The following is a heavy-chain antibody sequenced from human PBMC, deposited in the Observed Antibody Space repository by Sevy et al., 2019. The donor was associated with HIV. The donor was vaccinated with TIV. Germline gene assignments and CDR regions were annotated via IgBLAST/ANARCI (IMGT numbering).Heavy chain of an antibody. J-gene: IGHJ5*02. V-gene: IGHV4-30-4*01. CDR2: IYYSGST. CDR1: GGSISSGDYY. D-gene: IGHD3-10*01. Sequence: SETLSLTCTVSGGSISSGDYYWSRIRQPPGKGREWIGYIYYSGSTYYNPSLKSRVTISVDTSKNQFSLKLSSVTAADTAVYYCAREVMGSGSWGDWFDPWGQGTLVTVSS. CDR3: AREVMGSGSWGDWFDP.